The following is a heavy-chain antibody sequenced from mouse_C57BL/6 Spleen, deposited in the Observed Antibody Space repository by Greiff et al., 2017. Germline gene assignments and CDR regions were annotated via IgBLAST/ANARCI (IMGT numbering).Heavy chain of an antibody. J-gene: IGHJ4*01. V-gene: IGHV1-7*01. CDR3: ARLKTVRSVDY. CDR2: INPSSGYT. D-gene: IGHD1-1*01. Sequence: QVQLQQSGAELAKPWASVKLSCTASGYTFTSYWMHWVKQRPGQGLEWIGYINPSSGYTKYNQKFKDKATLTADKSASTAYMQLSSLRYVESAVYYCARLKTVRSVDYWGQGTSVTVAA. CDR1: GYTFTSYW.